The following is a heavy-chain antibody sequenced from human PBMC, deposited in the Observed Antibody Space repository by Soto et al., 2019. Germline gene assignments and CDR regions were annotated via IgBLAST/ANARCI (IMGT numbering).Heavy chain of an antibody. CDR2: ITPSGNP. CDR1: GGSFGGYS. Sequence: QVQLQQWGAGLLKPSETLSLTCAVFGGSFGGYSWTWIRQPRGGGLEWIGEITPSGNPNYNPSLKSRGAIAVDKSRTQFSLKLTSVTAADTSIYYWARGRSFSDFDHWGQGTMVSVSS. CDR3: ARGRSFSDFDH. J-gene: IGHJ4*01. D-gene: IGHD6-19*01. V-gene: IGHV4-34*02.